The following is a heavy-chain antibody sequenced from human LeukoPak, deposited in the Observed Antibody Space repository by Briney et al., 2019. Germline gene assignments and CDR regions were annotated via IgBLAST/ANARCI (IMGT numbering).Heavy chain of an antibody. D-gene: IGHD4-11*01. Sequence: GGSLRLSCAASGFTFSSYEMNWVRQAPGKGLEWVSYISSSGSTIYYADSVKGRFTISRDNAKNSLYLQMNSLRAEDTALYYCARVASNYDFDCWGQGTLVTVSS. CDR3: ARVASNYDFDC. J-gene: IGHJ4*02. CDR1: GFTFSSYE. V-gene: IGHV3-48*03. CDR2: ISSSGSTI.